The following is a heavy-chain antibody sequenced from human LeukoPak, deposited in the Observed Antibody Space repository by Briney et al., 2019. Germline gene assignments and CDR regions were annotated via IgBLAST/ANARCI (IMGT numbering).Heavy chain of an antibody. V-gene: IGHV1-18*01. Sequence: EASVKVSCKASGYSFTSHGISWVRQAPGQGLEWMGWISAYNGDTNSAQKFQGRVTMTTDTSTITAYMEMRSLRSDDTAVYFCARGRPESPFDPWGQGTLVTVSS. CDR2: ISAYNGDT. J-gene: IGHJ5*02. CDR1: GYSFTSHG. D-gene: IGHD1-1*01. CDR3: ARGRPESPFDP.